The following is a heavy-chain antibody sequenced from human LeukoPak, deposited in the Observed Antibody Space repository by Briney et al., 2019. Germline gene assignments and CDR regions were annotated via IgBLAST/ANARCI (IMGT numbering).Heavy chain of an antibody. Sequence: PAGSLRLSCAASGFTFSGYWMSWVRQAPGKGLGWVANIKQDGSEKYYVDSVKGRFTISRDNAKNSLYLQMNSLRAEDTAVYYCARSGPISYYFDYWGQGTLVTVSS. J-gene: IGHJ4*02. CDR1: GFTFSGYW. CDR3: ARSGPISYYFDY. CDR2: IKQDGSEK. V-gene: IGHV3-7*01. D-gene: IGHD2-15*01.